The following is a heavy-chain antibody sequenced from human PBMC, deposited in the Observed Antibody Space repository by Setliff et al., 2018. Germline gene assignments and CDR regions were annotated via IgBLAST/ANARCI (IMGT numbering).Heavy chain of an antibody. CDR2: IQSTGNT. J-gene: IGHJ4*02. CDR1: GGSVGSGSYY. CDR3: AGTPARGTTWLSPFDY. V-gene: IGHV4-61*02. D-gene: IGHD5-12*01. Sequence: KTSETLSLTCIVSGGSVGSGSYYWSWIRQPAGKGLEWIGLIQSTGNTNYNPSLQSRVTISIDTSKNQFSLKMTSVTAADTAMYFCAGTPARGTTWLSPFDYWGQGTLVTVSS.